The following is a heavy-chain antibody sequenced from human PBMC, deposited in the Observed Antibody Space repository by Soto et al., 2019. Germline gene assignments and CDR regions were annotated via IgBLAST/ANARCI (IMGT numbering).Heavy chain of an antibody. V-gene: IGHV3-30-3*01. CDR3: ARGEIAAAGYFDY. Sequence: GGFLRLSCAASGFTFSSYAMHWARQAPGKGLEWVAVISYDGSNKYYADSVKGRFTISRDNSKNTLYLQMNSLRAEDTAVYYCARGEIAAAGYFDYWGQGTLVTVSS. CDR1: GFTFSSYA. J-gene: IGHJ4*02. D-gene: IGHD6-13*01. CDR2: ISYDGSNK.